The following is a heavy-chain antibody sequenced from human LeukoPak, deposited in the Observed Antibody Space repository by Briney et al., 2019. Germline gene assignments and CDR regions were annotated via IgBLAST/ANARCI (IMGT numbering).Heavy chain of an antibody. V-gene: IGHV4-39*07. CDR2: IYDSGST. CDR3: ARVSTPLRFSNWFDP. CDR1: GGSIRSSYYY. Sequence: PSETLSLTCTVSGGSIRSSYYYWGWIRQPPGKGLEWIGSIYDSGSTYYNPSLKSRVTISVDTSKNQFSLKLSSVTAADTAVYYCARVSTPLRFSNWFDPWGQGTLATVSS. D-gene: IGHD3-3*01. J-gene: IGHJ5*02.